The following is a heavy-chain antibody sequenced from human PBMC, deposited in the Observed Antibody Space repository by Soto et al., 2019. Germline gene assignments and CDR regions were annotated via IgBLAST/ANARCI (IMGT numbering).Heavy chain of an antibody. CDR3: AKDMASMYYYVSGSYTGGLDY. CDR1: GFTFDDYT. V-gene: IGHV3-43*01. J-gene: IGHJ4*02. D-gene: IGHD3-10*01. CDR2: ISWDGGST. Sequence: EVQLVESGGVVVQPGGSLRLSCAASGFTFDDYTMHWVRQAPGKGLEWVSGISWDGGSTYYADTVKRRFTISRDNSKNFLYLQMISLRSEDTALYYCAKDMASMYYYVSGSYTGGLDYWGQGTLVTVSS.